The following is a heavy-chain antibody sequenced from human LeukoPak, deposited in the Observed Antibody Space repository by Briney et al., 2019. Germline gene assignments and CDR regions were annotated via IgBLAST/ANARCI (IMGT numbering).Heavy chain of an antibody. J-gene: IGHJ4*02. Sequence: GRSLRLSCTASGFTFGDYAMSWVRQAPGKGLERVGFIRSKAYGGTTEYAASVKGRFTISRDDSKSIAYLQMNSLKTEDTAVYYCTRDEYYYDSSGYYYLDWGQGTLVTVSS. CDR1: GFTFGDYA. CDR3: TRDEYYYDSSGYYYLD. CDR2: IRSKAYGGTT. V-gene: IGHV3-49*04. D-gene: IGHD3-22*01.